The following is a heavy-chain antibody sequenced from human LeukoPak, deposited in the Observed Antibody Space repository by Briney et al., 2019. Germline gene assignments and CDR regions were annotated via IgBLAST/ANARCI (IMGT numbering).Heavy chain of an antibody. J-gene: IGHJ4*02. Sequence: PGGSLRLSCAASGFTFSNYGMHWVRQAPGKGLEWVAVISYDASYKNYADSVKGRFTISRDNSKNPLYLQMNSLRAEDTAVYYCAKDLIVSGTATILDYWGQGTLVTVSS. CDR3: AKDLIVSGTATILDY. CDR2: ISYDASYK. CDR1: GFTFSNYG. V-gene: IGHV3-30*18. D-gene: IGHD5-24*01.